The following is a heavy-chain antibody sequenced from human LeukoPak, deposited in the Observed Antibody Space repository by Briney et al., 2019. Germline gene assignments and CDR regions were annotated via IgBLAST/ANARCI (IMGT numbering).Heavy chain of an antibody. J-gene: IGHJ3*02. CDR3: ARGPGLRFLDWLLPRGAFDI. Sequence: PSQTLSLTCTVSGGSISSGDYYWSWIRQPPGKGLEWIGYIYYSGSNYYNPSLKSRVTISVDTSKNQFSLKLSSVTAADTAVYYCARGPGLRFLDWLLPRGAFDIWGQGTMVTVSS. CDR2: IYYSGSN. D-gene: IGHD3-3*01. V-gene: IGHV4-30-4*08. CDR1: GGSISSGDYY.